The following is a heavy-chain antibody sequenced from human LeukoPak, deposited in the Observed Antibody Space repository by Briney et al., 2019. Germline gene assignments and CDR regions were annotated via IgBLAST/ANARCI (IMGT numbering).Heavy chain of an antibody. V-gene: IGHV4-39*01. D-gene: IGHD2-2*02. Sequence: SETLSLTCTVSGGSIISSDFYWGWIRQPPGKGLEWIGSMYYSGSTYYNPSLKSRVTISVDTSKNQFSLKLNSVTAADTAVYYCARHPPRDCSSSSCYKRWLDPWRQGTLVTVSS. J-gene: IGHJ5*02. CDR2: MYYSGST. CDR3: ARHPPRDCSSSSCYKRWLDP. CDR1: GGSIISSDFY.